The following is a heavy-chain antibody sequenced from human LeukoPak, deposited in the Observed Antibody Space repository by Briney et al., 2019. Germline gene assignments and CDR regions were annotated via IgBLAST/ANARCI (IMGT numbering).Heavy chain of an antibody. J-gene: IGHJ4*02. CDR2: IKPDGSEK. D-gene: IGHD6-6*01. V-gene: IGHV3-7*01. CDR3: ARRGRPDY. CDR1: GITFNDYW. Sequence: GGSLKLSCAASGITFNDYWMSWVRQAPGKGLEWVANIKPDGSEKYYVDSVKGRFTISRDNARNSLYLQMNSLRAEDTAVYYCARRGRPDYWGQGTLVTVSS.